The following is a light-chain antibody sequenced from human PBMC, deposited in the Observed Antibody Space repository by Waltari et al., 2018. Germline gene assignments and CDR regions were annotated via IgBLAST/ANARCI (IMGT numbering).Light chain of an antibody. V-gene: IGLV2-11*01. CDR2: NVN. CDR1: NFAAGGSNY. Sequence: QSALTQPRSVSGSPGQSVTISCPGTNFAAGGSNYVSWYQQHPGKAPKLMIYNVNERLSGVPDRFSGSKSGNTASLTISGLQAEDEADYFCCSYAGRSTWVFGGGTKVTVL. CDR3: CSYAGRSTWV. J-gene: IGLJ3*02.